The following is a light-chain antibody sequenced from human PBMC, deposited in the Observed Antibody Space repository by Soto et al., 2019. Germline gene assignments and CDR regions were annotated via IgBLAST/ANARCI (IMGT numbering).Light chain of an antibody. J-gene: IGLJ1*01. CDR2: EVS. CDR3: SSYTSSSTYV. CDR1: SSDVGGNKY. Sequence: QSALTQPASVSGSPGPSITISCTGTSSDVGGNKYVSWYQQHPGEAPKLMIYEVSNRPSGVSNRFSGSKSGNTASLTISGLQAEDEADYYCSSYTSSSTYVFGTGTKVTVL. V-gene: IGLV2-14*01.